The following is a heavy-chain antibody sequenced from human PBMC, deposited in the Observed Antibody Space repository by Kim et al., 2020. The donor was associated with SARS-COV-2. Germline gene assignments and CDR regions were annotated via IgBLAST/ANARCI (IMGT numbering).Heavy chain of an antibody. CDR3: ATVVIVVVITPAEYFQH. V-gene: IGHV1-24*01. CDR2: FDPEDGET. J-gene: IGHJ1*01. CDR1: GYTLTELS. D-gene: IGHD3-22*01. Sequence: ASVKVSSKVSGYTLTELSMHWVRQAPGKGLEWMGGFDPEDGETIYAQKFQGRVTMTEDTSTDTAYMELSSLRSEDTAVYYCATVVIVVVITPAEYFQHWGQGTLVTVSS.